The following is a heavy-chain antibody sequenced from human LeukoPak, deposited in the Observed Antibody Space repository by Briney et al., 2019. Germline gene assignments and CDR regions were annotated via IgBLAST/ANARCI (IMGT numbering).Heavy chain of an antibody. CDR3: ARSNPKQVAQLIDP. CDR1: GFTFRSYG. J-gene: IGHJ5*02. CDR2: ISSSSSYT. D-gene: IGHD2-15*01. Sequence: GGSLRLSCAGFTFRSYGMHWVRQAPGKGLEWVSSISSSSSYTYYADSVKGRFTISRDNAKNSLYLQMNSLRAEDTAVYYCARSNPKQVAQLIDPWGQGTLVTVSS. V-gene: IGHV3-21*01.